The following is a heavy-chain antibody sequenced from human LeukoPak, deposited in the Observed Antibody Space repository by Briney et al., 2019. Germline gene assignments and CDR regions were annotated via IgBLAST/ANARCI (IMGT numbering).Heavy chain of an antibody. CDR3: AREPGTDYRKYYFDY. CDR1: GFTVSSNY. V-gene: IGHV3-53*01. J-gene: IGHJ4*02. Sequence: PGRSLRLSCAASGFTVSSNYMSWVRQAPGMGLEWVSVIYSGGTTYYADSVKGRFTISRDNSKNMLYLQMNRLRAEDTAVYYCAREPGTDYRKYYFDYWGQGTLVTVSS. CDR2: IYSGGTT. D-gene: IGHD3/OR15-3a*01.